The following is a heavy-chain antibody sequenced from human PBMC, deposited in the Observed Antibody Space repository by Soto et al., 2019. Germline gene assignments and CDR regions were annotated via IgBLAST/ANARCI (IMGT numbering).Heavy chain of an antibody. Sequence: EVQLVESGGGLVQPGESLRLSCAASGLTFRSYCMHWVLQAPGKGLVWVSRINTDGSVAMYVDSVKGRFTISRDNAKNALYLHMNSLRAEDTAVYYCVRDMQVWRLDSCAQGTLVTVSS. J-gene: IGHJ4*02. V-gene: IGHV3-74*03. D-gene: IGHD2-2*01. CDR3: VRDMQVWRLDS. CDR2: INTDGSVA. CDR1: GLTFRSYC.